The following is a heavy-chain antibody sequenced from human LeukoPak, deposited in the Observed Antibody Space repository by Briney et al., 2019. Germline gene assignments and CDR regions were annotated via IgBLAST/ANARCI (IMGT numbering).Heavy chain of an antibody. CDR2: FDPEDGET. CDR3: ARDAAYGVRFMMRQYYFDY. Sequence: ASVKVSCKVSGYTLTELSMHWVRQAPGKGLEWMGGFDPEDGETIYAQKFQGRVTMTEDTSTDTAYMELCSLRSEDTAVYYCARDAAYGVRFMMRQYYFDYWGQGTLVTVSS. CDR1: GYTLTELS. V-gene: IGHV1-24*01. D-gene: IGHD3-3*01. J-gene: IGHJ4*02.